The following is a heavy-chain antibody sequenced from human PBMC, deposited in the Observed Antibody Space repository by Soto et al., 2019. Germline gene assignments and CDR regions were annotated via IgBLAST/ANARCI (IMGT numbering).Heavy chain of an antibody. CDR1: GFYITNYW. CDR2: IDEDGSLK. D-gene: IGHD2-2*02. J-gene: IGHJ5*02. CDR3: ARDSYTAHWHTAGEDX. Sequence: GGSLRLSFAASGFYITNYWMTWVRQAPGKGPEWVANIDEDGSLKFYVYSVRVRFTISRDNSKNSVYLRMSRLRAEDTAVYYCARDSYTAHWHTAGEDXWGQGTLVTVSX. V-gene: IGHV3-7*01.